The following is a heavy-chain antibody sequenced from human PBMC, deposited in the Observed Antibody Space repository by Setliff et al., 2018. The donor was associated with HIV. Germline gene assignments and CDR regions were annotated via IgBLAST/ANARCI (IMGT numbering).Heavy chain of an antibody. Sequence: SETLSLTCAVYGGSFSGYYWSWIRQPPGKGLEWIGEINHSGSTNYNPSLKSRVTISLDTSNNQFSLRLSSMTAADTAVYYCARGVLYWGQGTLVTVSS. V-gene: IGHV4-34*01. CDR2: INHSGST. CDR1: GGSFSGYY. J-gene: IGHJ4*02. D-gene: IGHD6-6*01. CDR3: ARGVLY.